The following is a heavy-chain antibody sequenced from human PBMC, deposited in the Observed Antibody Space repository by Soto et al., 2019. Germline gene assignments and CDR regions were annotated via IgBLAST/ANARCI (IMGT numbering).Heavy chain of an antibody. D-gene: IGHD1-1*01. J-gene: IGHJ4*02. CDR3: ARTTGTTWGHFDY. V-gene: IGHV1-69*12. Sequence: QVQLVQSGAEVKKPGSSVKVSCKASGGTFSSYAISWVRQAPGQGLEWMGGIIPIFGTANYAQQFQGRVTNTADESTSTAHMELSSLRSEDTAVYYCARTTGTTWGHFDYWGQGTLVTVSS. CDR2: IIPIFGTA. CDR1: GGTFSSYA.